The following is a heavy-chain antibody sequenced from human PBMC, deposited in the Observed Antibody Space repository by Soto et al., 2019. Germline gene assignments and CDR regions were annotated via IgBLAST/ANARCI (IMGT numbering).Heavy chain of an antibody. CDR1: GFTFSSYW. V-gene: IGHV3-74*01. CDR3: ARPGDSSNDFDY. D-gene: IGHD4-4*01. Sequence: TGGSLRLSCAASGFTFSSYWMHWVRQAPGKGLVWVSRINSDGSSTSYADSVKGRFTISRDNAKNTLYLQMNSLRAEDTAVYYCARPGDSSNDFDYWGRGPLVTVSS. J-gene: IGHJ4*02. CDR2: INSDGSST.